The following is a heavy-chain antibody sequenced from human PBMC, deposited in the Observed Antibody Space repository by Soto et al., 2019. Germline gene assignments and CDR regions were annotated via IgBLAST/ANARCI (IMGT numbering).Heavy chain of an antibody. CDR2: IYNDGTYS. J-gene: IGHJ4*02. CDR1: GFIFKMYW. D-gene: IGHD3-10*01. V-gene: IGHV3-74*01. CDR3: TRGPRPISTGTGAY. Sequence: GGSLRLSCAASGFIFKMYWMHWVRQSPGKGLVWISRIYNDGTYSDYADSVRGRFTISRDNVNDTLYLQMNNLRAEDSGLYYCTRGPRPISTGTGAYWGQGTQVTVS.